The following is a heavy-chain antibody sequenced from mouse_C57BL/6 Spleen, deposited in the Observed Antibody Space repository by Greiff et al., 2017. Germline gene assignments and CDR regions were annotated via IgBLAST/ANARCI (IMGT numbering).Heavy chain of an antibody. D-gene: IGHD2-4*01. J-gene: IGHJ2*01. V-gene: IGHV1-81*01. CDR2: IYPRSGNT. CDR1: GYTFTSYG. CDR3: ARAGYDYDENFDY. Sequence: QVQLQQSGAELVRPGASVKLSCKASGYTFTSYGISWVKQRTEQGLEWIGEIYPRSGNTYYNEKFKGKATLTADKSSSTAYMELRSLTSEDSAVYVCARAGYDYDENFDYWGQGTTLTVSS.